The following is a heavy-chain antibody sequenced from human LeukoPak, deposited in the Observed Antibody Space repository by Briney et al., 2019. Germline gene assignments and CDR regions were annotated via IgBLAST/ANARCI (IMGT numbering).Heavy chain of an antibody. CDR3: ARRVGATTGELAY. Sequence: SETLSLTCTVSGGSVGSSGYYWSWIRQPPGKGLEWIGYIYYSGSTNYNPSLKSRVTISVDTSKNQFSLKLTSVTAADTAVYYCARRVGATTGELAYWGQGTLVTVSS. J-gene: IGHJ4*02. CDR1: GGSVGSSGYY. V-gene: IGHV4-61*08. D-gene: IGHD1-26*01. CDR2: IYYSGST.